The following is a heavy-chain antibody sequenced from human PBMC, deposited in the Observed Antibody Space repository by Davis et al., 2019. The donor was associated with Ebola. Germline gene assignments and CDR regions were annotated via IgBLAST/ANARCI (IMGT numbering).Heavy chain of an antibody. CDR1: VITFSSYA. Sequence: GESLKISCTDSVITFSSYAMTWVRQAPGKGLEWVSAISGSGGSTYYADSVKGRFTISRDNSKNTLYLQMNSLRAEDTAVYYCASLIPGGGLDYWGQGTLVTVSS. CDR2: ISGSGGST. V-gene: IGHV3-23*01. J-gene: IGHJ4*02. D-gene: IGHD2-8*01. CDR3: ASLIPGGGLDY.